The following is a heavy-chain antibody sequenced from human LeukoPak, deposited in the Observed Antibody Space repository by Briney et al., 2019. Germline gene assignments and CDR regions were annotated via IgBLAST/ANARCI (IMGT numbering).Heavy chain of an antibody. V-gene: IGHV3-11*04. CDR1: GFTFSDYY. CDR3: ARGCSGGSCYPGVNNWFDP. Sequence: GGSLRLSCAASGFTFSDYYMSWIRQAPGKGLEWVSYISSSGSTIYYADSVKGRFTISRDNAKNSLYLQMNSLRAEDTAVYYCARGCSGGSCYPGVNNWFDPWGQGTPVTVSS. J-gene: IGHJ5*02. CDR2: ISSSGSTI. D-gene: IGHD2-15*01.